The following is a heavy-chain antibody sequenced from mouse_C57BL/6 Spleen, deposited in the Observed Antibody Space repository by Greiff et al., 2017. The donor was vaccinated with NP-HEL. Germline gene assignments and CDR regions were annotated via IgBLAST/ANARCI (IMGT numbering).Heavy chain of an antibody. CDR1: GYTFTDFE. CDR2: INPETGGT. D-gene: IGHD2-5*01. Sequence: VQLQQSGAELVRPGASVTLSCKASGYTFTDFEITWVKQTPVHGLEWIGTINPETGGTAYTEKFKGKATLTADRSSSPAYMELRSLTSVDSAVYYCTRGSNYYFDAWGTGTTLTVSS. V-gene: IGHV1-15*01. CDR3: TRGSNYYFDA. J-gene: IGHJ1*03.